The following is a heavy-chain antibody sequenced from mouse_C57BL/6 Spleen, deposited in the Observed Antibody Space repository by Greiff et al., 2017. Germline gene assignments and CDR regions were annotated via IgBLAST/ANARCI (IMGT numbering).Heavy chain of an antibody. CDR3: ARWDYGYDGYFDV. J-gene: IGHJ1*03. CDR1: GYSFTGYF. CDR2: INPYNGDT. Sequence: EVKVVESGPELVKPGDSVKISCKASGYSFTGYFMNWVMQSHGKSLEWIGRINPYNGDTFYNQKFKGKATLTVDKSSSTAHMELRSLTSEDSAVYYCARWDYGYDGYFDVWGTGTTVTVSS. D-gene: IGHD2-2*01. V-gene: IGHV1-20*01.